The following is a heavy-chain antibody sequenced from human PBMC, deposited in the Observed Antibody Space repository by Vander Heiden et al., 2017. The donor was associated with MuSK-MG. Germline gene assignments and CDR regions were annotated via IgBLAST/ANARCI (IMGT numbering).Heavy chain of an antibody. D-gene: IGHD6-13*01. Sequence: QVQLQQWGAGLLKPSETLSLTCAVYGGSFSGYYWSWIRQPPGKGLEWIGEINHSGSTNYNPSLKSRVTISVDTSKNQFSLKLSSVTAADTAVYYCARCRPEGYSSFTYYMDVWGKGTTVTVSS. CDR1: GGSFSGYY. V-gene: IGHV4-34*01. CDR2: INHSGST. J-gene: IGHJ6*03. CDR3: ARCRPEGYSSFTYYMDV.